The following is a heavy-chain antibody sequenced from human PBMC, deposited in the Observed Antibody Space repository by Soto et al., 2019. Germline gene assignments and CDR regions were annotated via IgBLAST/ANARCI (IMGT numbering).Heavy chain of an antibody. Sequence: PSETLSLTCAVYGGSFSGYYWSWIRQPPGKGLEWIGEINHSGSTNYNPYLKSRVTISVDTSKSQFSLKLSSVTAADTAVYYCARTMVRGVPLDYWGQGTLVTVS. CDR1: GGSFSGYY. J-gene: IGHJ4*02. V-gene: IGHV4-34*01. CDR3: ARTMVRGVPLDY. CDR2: INHSGST. D-gene: IGHD3-10*01.